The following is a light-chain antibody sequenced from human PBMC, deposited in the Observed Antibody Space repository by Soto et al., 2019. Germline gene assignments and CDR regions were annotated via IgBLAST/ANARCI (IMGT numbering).Light chain of an antibody. CDR3: QQRSNWPRT. J-gene: IGKJ1*01. Sequence: EIVLTQSPATLSLSPGERATLSCRASQSVSSYLAWYQQKPGQAHRLLIYDASNRATGIPARFSGSGSGTDFNLTISSLEPEDFAVYYCQQRSNWPRTFGQGTKVEIK. CDR1: QSVSSY. CDR2: DAS. V-gene: IGKV3-11*01.